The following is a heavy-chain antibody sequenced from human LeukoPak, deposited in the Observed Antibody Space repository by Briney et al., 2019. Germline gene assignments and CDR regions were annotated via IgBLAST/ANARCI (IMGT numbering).Heavy chain of an antibody. CDR3: ARSYSNSWYFDS. CDR1: GGSISFYS. V-gene: IGHV4-4*07. D-gene: IGHD6-13*01. J-gene: IGHJ4*02. Sequence: SETLSLTCTVSGGSISFYSWSWIRQPAGRGQEWIGRIHTSGSTNYNPSLKSRVTMSVDTSQNQFSLKMSSVTAADTAVHYCARSYSNSWYFDSWGQGTLVTVSS. CDR2: IHTSGST.